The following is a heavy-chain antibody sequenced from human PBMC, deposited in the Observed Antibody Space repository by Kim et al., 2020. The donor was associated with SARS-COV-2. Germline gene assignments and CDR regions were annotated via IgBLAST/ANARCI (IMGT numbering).Heavy chain of an antibody. Sequence: GGSLRLSCAASGFTFDDYGMSWVRQAPGKGLEWVSGINWNGGSTGYADSVKGRFTISRDNAKNSLYLQMNSLRAEDTALYHCARDLSAGTGRYYYYGMDVWGQGTTVTVSS. CDR3: ARDLSAGTGRYYYYGMDV. CDR1: GFTFDDYG. J-gene: IGHJ6*02. D-gene: IGHD1-1*01. CDR2: INWNGGST. V-gene: IGHV3-20*01.